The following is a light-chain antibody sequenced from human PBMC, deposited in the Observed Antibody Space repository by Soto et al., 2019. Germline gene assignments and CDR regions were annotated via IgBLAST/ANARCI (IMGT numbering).Light chain of an antibody. CDR2: SAS. Sequence: DIVLTQFPDTLSLSPGERATLSCRASQSVSNNYLAWYHQKPGQAPRLLIHSASSRATGIPDRFSASGTGTDFTLTISRLEPEDFAVYYCQQYSASPRTFGQGTKVDIK. CDR3: QQYSASPRT. J-gene: IGKJ1*01. V-gene: IGKV3-20*01. CDR1: QSVSNNY.